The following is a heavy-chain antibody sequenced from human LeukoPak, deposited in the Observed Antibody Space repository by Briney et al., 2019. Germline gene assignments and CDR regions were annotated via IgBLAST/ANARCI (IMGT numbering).Heavy chain of an antibody. Sequence: GGSLRLSCAASGFTFSSYEMNWVRQAPGKGLEWVSYISSSGSTIYYADSVKGRFTISRDNAKNSLYLQMNSLRAEDTAVYYCARDAPLDSGIDVWGQGTTVTVSS. J-gene: IGHJ6*02. D-gene: IGHD3-3*02. CDR1: GFTFSSYE. V-gene: IGHV3-48*03. CDR3: ARDAPLDSGIDV. CDR2: ISSSGSTI.